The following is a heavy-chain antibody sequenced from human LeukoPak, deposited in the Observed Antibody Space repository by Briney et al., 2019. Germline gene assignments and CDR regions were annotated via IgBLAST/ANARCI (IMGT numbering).Heavy chain of an antibody. J-gene: IGHJ4*02. CDR3: ARDTKGYYGDYVDPSFDY. CDR2: ISYDGSNK. D-gene: IGHD4-17*01. CDR1: GFTFSSYA. V-gene: IGHV3-30-3*01. Sequence: GGSLRLSCAASGFTFSSYAMHWVRQAPGKGLEWVAVISYDGSNKYYADSVKGRFTISRDNSKNTLYLQMNSLRAEDTAVYYCARDTKGYYGDYVDPSFDYWGQGTLVTVSS.